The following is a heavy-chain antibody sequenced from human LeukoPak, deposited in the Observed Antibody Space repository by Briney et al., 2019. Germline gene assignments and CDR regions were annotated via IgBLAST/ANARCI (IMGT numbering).Heavy chain of an antibody. Sequence: GGSLRLSCAASGFTFSSYSVNWVRQAPGKGLEWVSYISSSSSTIYYADSVKGRFTISRDNAKNSLYLQMNSLRAEDTAVYYCARDLYYYDSSGYYYQFDYWGQGTLVTVSS. CDR1: GFTFSSYS. CDR3: ARDLYYYDSSGYYYQFDY. D-gene: IGHD3-22*01. CDR2: ISSSSSTI. V-gene: IGHV3-48*01. J-gene: IGHJ4*02.